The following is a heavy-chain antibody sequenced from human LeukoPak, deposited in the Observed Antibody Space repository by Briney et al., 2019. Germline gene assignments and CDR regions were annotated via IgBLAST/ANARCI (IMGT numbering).Heavy chain of an antibody. CDR1: GGSISSYY. CDR3: AGAVSLGSGWYFGKYYYYGMDV. Sequence: TTSETLSLTCTVSGGSISSYYWSWIRRPAGKGLEWIGRIYTSGSTNYNPSLKSRVTMSVDTSKNQFSLKLSSVTAADTAVYYCAGAVSLGSGWYFGKYYYYGMDVWGQGTTVTVSS. CDR2: IYTSGST. D-gene: IGHD6-19*01. J-gene: IGHJ6*02. V-gene: IGHV4-4*07.